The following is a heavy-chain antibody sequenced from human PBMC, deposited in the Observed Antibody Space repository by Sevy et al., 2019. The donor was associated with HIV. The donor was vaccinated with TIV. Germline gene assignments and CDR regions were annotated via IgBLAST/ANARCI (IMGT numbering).Heavy chain of an antibody. CDR2: IYTSGST. V-gene: IGHV4-4*07. Sequence: SETLSLTCTVSGGSISSYYWSWIRQPAGKGLEWIGPIYTSGSTNYNPSLKSRVTMSVDTSKNQFSLKLSSVTAADTAVYYCARSRAAALLFDYWGQGTLVTVSS. CDR3: ARSRAAALLFDY. CDR1: GGSISSYY. D-gene: IGHD6-13*01. J-gene: IGHJ4*02.